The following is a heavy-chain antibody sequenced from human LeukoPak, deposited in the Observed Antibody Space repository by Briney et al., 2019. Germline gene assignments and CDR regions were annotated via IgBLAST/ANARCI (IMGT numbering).Heavy chain of an antibody. V-gene: IGHV4-34*01. CDR3: ARGDGGASGGMDV. D-gene: IGHD4-23*01. J-gene: IGHJ6*02. CDR2: INHSGST. Sequence: PSETPSLTCAVYGGSFSGYYWSWIRQPPGKGLEWIGEINHSGSTNYNPSLKSRVTISVDTSKNQFSLKLSSVTAADTAVYYCARGDGGASGGMDVWGQGTTVTVSS. CDR1: GGSFSGYY.